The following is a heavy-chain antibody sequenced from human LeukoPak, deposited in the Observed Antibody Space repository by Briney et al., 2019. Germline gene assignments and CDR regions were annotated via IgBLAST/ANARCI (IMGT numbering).Heavy chain of an antibody. Sequence: GRSLRLSCAASGFTFSSYAMRWVRQAPGKGLEWVAVISYDGSNKYYADSVKGRFTISRDNSKNTLYLQMNSLRAEDTAVYYCAREGQYYYDSSGSRFDCWGQGTLVTVSS. CDR2: ISYDGSNK. J-gene: IGHJ4*02. CDR1: GFTFSSYA. CDR3: AREGQYYYDSSGSRFDC. D-gene: IGHD3-22*01. V-gene: IGHV3-30*01.